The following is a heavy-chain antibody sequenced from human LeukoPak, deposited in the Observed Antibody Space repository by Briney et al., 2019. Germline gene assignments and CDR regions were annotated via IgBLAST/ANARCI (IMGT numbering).Heavy chain of an antibody. J-gene: IGHJ4*02. CDR1: GFTFYTYA. CDR3: AKDEGYDPIFYLES. Sequence: GGSLRLSCAASGFTFYTYAMTWVRQAPGKGLEWVSAFDAGGGNTYYADSVKGRFTISRDNSKNTVHLLMNTLSAEDTAVYYCAKDEGYDPIFYLESWGQGTLVTVSS. D-gene: IGHD5-12*01. CDR2: FDAGGGNT. V-gene: IGHV3-23*01.